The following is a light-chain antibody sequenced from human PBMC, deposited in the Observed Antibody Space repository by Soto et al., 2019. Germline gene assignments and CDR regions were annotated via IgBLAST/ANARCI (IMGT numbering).Light chain of an antibody. V-gene: IGKV3-15*01. Sequence: ETVMTQSPATLSVSPGKRATLSCRASRSVSSNLAWYQQKPGQAPRLLSYGASTRATGIPARFSGGGSGTEFTLTLSSLQSEDAAVYPCQQYDSWSPLTFGGGTKVEIK. CDR3: QQYDSWSPLT. CDR1: RSVSSN. CDR2: GAS. J-gene: IGKJ4*01.